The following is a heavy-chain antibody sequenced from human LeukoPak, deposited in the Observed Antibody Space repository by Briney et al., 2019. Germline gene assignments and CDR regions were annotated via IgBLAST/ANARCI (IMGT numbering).Heavy chain of an antibody. CDR1: GGSISSYY. V-gene: IGHV4-39*07. Sequence: SETLSLTCTVSGGSISSYYWGWIRQPPGKGLEWIGSIYYSGSTYYNPSLKSRVTISVDTSKNQFSLKLSSVTAADTAVYYCARGLGYCSGGSCYYFDYWGQGTLVTVSS. J-gene: IGHJ4*02. CDR2: IYYSGST. CDR3: ARGLGYCSGGSCYYFDY. D-gene: IGHD2-15*01.